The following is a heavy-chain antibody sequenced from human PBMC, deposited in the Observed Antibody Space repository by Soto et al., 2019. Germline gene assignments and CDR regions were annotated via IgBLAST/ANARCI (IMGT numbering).Heavy chain of an antibody. J-gene: IGHJ6*02. CDR3: AKDSNYRLYYYYGMDV. CDR2: ISYDGSNK. V-gene: IGHV3-30*18. D-gene: IGHD4-4*01. Sequence: GGSLRLSCAASGFTFSSYGMHWVRQAPGKGLEWVAVISYDGSNKYYADSVKGRFTIYRDNSKNTLYLQMNSLRAEDTAVYYCAKDSNYRLYYYYGMDVWGQGTTVTVSS. CDR1: GFTFSSYG.